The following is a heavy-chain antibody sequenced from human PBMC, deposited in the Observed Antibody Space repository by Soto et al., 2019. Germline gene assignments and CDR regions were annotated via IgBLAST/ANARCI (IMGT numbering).Heavy chain of an antibody. CDR3: ARGMKTAVFYGMDV. CDR1: GFNLSISS. J-gene: IGHJ6*02. D-gene: IGHD2-2*01. CDR2: ISTSSNLI. Sequence: EVQVVESGGGLVEPGGSLRLSCAASGFNLSISSMNWVRQAPGKGLEWVASISTSSNLIYYEDSVKGRFTVSRDNTKNSMYLQMISLRAEDTAIYYCARGMKTAVFYGMDVWGQGTTVTVSS. V-gene: IGHV3-21*01.